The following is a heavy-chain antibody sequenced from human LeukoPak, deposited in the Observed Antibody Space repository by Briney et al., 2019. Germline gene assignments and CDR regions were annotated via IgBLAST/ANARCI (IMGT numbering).Heavy chain of an antibody. CDR3: AGGSGYCSSTSCYTFDY. CDR2: IYHSGST. Sequence: SETLSLTCTVSGGSISSGGYYWSWIRQPPGTGLEWIGYIYHSGSTYYNPSLKSRVTISVDRSKNQFSLKLSSVTAADTAVYYCAGGSGYCSSTSCYTFDYWGQGTLVTVSS. V-gene: IGHV4-30-2*01. D-gene: IGHD2-2*02. CDR1: GGSISSGGYY. J-gene: IGHJ4*02.